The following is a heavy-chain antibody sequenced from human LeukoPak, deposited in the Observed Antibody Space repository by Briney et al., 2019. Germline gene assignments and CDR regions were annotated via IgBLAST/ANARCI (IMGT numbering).Heavy chain of an antibody. CDR3: AKDYGDYFFDY. CDR1: GFTFSTYA. V-gene: IGHV3-23*01. D-gene: IGHD4-17*01. Sequence: GGSLRLSCAASGFTFSTYAMSWVRQAPGKGLEWVSAISGNGGSTYYADSVKGRFTISRDNSKNTLYLQMNSLRAEDTAVYYCAKDYGDYFFDYWGQGTLVTVSS. CDR2: ISGNGGST. J-gene: IGHJ4*02.